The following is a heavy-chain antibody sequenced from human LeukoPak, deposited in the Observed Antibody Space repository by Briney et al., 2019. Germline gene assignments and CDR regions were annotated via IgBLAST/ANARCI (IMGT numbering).Heavy chain of an antibody. CDR2: IFSGGST. Sequence: QSGGSLILSCAASGFTVSSIHMSWVRQAPGKGLEWVSVIFSGGSTYYTDSVKGRFTISRDNSKNTLYLQMNSLRAEDTAIYYCARAQTRALDIWGQGTMVTVSS. V-gene: IGHV3-53*01. CDR3: ARAQTRALDI. CDR1: GFTVSSIH. J-gene: IGHJ3*02.